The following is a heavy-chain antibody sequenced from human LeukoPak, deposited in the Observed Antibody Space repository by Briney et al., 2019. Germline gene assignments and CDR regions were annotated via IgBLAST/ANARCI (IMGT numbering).Heavy chain of an antibody. D-gene: IGHD2-2*01. CDR1: GFSFSGFN. CDR2: ISGSGTYI. V-gene: IGHV3-21*01. Sequence: GRSLRLSCAASGFSFSGFNMNWVRQAPGRGLEWVSSISGSGTYIHYADPVKGRFTISRDNAKNSLFLQVNSLRADDTAVFYCARDLGYCSSTRCQPYFDYWGQGTLVTDSS. J-gene: IGHJ4*02. CDR3: ARDLGYCSSTRCQPYFDY.